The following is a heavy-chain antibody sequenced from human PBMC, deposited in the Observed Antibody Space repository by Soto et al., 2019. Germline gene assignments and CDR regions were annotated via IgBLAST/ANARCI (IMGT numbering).Heavy chain of an antibody. D-gene: IGHD4-17*01. CDR2: INPNSGGT. V-gene: IGHV1-2*04. J-gene: IGHJ6*02. CDR3: ARSMTVTTNYYYYGMDV. CDR1: GYTFTGYY. Sequence: ASVKVSCKASGYTFTGYYMHWVRQAPGQGLEWMGWINPNSGGTNYAQKFQGWATMTRDTSISTAYMELSRLRSDDTAVYYCARSMTVTTNYYYYGMDVWGQGTTVTVSS.